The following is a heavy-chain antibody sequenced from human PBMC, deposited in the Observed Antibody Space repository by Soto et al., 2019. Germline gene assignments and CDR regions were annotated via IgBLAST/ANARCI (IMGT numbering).Heavy chain of an antibody. CDR2: IYYSGST. J-gene: IGHJ4*02. D-gene: IGHD3-10*01. V-gene: IGHV4-30-4*01. CDR1: GGSISSGSYY. Sequence: PSETLSLTCTVSGGSISSGSYYWSWIRQPPGKGLEWIGYIYYSGSTHYNPSLKSRVTISIDTSKNQFSLKLRSVTAADTAVYYCAREGDAFGAPFDYWGQGTLVTVSS. CDR3: AREGDAFGAPFDY.